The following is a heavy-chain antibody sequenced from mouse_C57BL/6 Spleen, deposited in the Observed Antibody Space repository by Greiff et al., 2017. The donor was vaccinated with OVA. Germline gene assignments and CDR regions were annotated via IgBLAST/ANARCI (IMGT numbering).Heavy chain of an antibody. D-gene: IGHD1-1*01. J-gene: IGHJ1*03. CDR3: ARLAITTVVAADV. Sequence: QVQLQQPGAELVKPGASVKLSCKASGYTFTSYWMHWVKQRPGQGLEWIGMIHPNSGSTNYNEKFKSKATLTVDKSSSTAYMQLSSLTSEDSAVYYCARLAITTVVAADVWGTGTTVTVSS. V-gene: IGHV1-64*01. CDR2: IHPNSGST. CDR1: GYTFTSYW.